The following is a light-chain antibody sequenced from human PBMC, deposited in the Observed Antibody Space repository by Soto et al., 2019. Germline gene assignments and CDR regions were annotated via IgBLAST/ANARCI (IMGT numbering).Light chain of an antibody. CDR3: QQCYKNPHT. Sequence: IQMTQSPSSLSASVGERVTITCRASKRIRTDLNWYQQRPGKAPKVLIYVASTLQTGVPSRFSGSSSGTDFNLTITRLQPEDFALYYCQQCYKNPHTFGGGTKVEIK. V-gene: IGKV1-39*01. CDR1: KRIRTD. J-gene: IGKJ4*01. CDR2: VAS.